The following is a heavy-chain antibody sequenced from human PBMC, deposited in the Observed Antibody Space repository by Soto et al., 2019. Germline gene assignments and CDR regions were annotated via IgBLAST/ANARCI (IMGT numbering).Heavy chain of an antibody. D-gene: IGHD1-1*01. CDR2: IKQDGSEK. CDR3: AQSGRNWNGANLDY. CDR1: GFTFSSYW. V-gene: IGHV3-7*05. Sequence: PGGSLRLSCAASGFTFSSYWMSWVRQAPGKGLEWVANIKQDGSEKYYVDSVKGRFTISRDNSKNTLYLQMSSLRAEDTAVYYCAQSGRNWNGANLDYWGQGTLVTVSS. J-gene: IGHJ4*02.